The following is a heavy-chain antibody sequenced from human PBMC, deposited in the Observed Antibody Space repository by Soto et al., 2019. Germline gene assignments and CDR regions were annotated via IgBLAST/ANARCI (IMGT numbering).Heavy chain of an antibody. Sequence: PGGSLRLSCAASGFTFSSYGMHWVRQAPGKGLEWVAVIWYDGSNKYYADSVKGRFTISRDNSKNTLYLQMNSLRAEDTAVYYFARYFWGEQWLVPYPYYFDYWGQGTLVTVSS. CDR1: GFTFSSYG. D-gene: IGHD6-19*01. CDR3: ARYFWGEQWLVPYPYYFDY. V-gene: IGHV3-33*01. CDR2: IWYDGSNK. J-gene: IGHJ4*02.